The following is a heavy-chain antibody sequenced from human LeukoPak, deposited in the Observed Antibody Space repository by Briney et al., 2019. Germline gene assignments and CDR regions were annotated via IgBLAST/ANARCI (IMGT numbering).Heavy chain of an antibody. CDR1: GFTFSTYA. CDR2: ISGSGGTT. V-gene: IGHV3-23*01. J-gene: IGHJ5*02. D-gene: IGHD3-10*01. CDR3: ARARRSGGITMVRGVKDRGWFDP. Sequence: GGSLRLSCAASGFTFSTYAMNWVRQAPGKGLEWVSVISGSGGTTYYADSVKGRFTISRDNSKNTLYLQMNSLRAEDTAVFYCARARRSGGITMVRGVKDRGWFDPWGQGILVTVSS.